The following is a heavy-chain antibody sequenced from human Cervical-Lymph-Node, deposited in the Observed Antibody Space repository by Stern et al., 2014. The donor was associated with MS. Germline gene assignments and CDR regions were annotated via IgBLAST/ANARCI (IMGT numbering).Heavy chain of an antibody. Sequence: VQLVESGAEVKKPGSSVKVSCQTSGGTFGTFAIGWVRQAPGQGLEWMGGINPIFDATNYAQKFQGRLTITADESTRTAYMDLSSLRPDDTAMYYCARGDSEAPIYYFDSWGQGTLVTVSS. V-gene: IGHV1-69*01. J-gene: IGHJ4*02. CDR1: GGTFGTFA. D-gene: IGHD2-21*01. CDR3: ARGDSEAPIYYFDS. CDR2: INPIFDAT.